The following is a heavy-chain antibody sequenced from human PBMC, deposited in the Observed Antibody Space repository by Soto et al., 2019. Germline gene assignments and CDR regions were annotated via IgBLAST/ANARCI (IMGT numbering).Heavy chain of an antibody. J-gene: IGHJ4*02. V-gene: IGHV1-18*01. D-gene: IGHD2-2*01. CDR2: IYNDNT. CDR3: ARDRRWTSSLFMDQ. CDR1: GYIFTSYG. Sequence: QIQLVQSGAEVKKPGASVKVSCKASGYIFTSYGISWVRQAPGQGLEWLGWIYNDNTNYAQNFQGRVTMTTDTSTSTVYMELRSLRSDDTAVYYCARDRRWTSSLFMDQWGQGTLVTVSS.